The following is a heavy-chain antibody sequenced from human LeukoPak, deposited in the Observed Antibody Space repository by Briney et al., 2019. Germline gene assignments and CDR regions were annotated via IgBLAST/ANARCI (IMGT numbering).Heavy chain of an antibody. CDR1: GYTFTSYG. D-gene: IGHD2-2*01. V-gene: IGHV1-18*04. CDR2: INAYNGNT. J-gene: IGHJ4*02. CDR3: ASGGSVEAAAMLYYFDY. Sequence: ASVKVSCKASGYTFTSYGISWVRQAPGQGLEWMGWINAYNGNTNYAQKLQGRVTMTTDASTSTAYMELRSLRSDDTAVYYCASGGSVEAAAMLYYFDYWGQGTLVTVSS.